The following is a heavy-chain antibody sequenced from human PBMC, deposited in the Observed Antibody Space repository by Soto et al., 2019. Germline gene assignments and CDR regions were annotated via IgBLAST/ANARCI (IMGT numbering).Heavy chain of an antibody. CDR3: VKALGELSPESYDY. CDR1: GFSFSSFG. V-gene: IGHV3-30*18. CDR2: NSYDGSNK. Sequence: PGGSLRLSCAASGFSFSSFGMHWVRQAPGKGLEWVAFNSYDGSNKYYADSVKGRFTISRDSSEKTLYLQMNSLRPEDTAVYYCVKALGELSPESYDYWGQGTLVTGSS. D-gene: IGHD3-16*02. J-gene: IGHJ4*02.